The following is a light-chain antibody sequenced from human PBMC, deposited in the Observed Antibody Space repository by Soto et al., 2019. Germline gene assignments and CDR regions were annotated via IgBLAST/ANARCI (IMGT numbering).Light chain of an antibody. V-gene: IGKV3-20*01. J-gene: IGKJ1*01. CDR1: ENVLSNF. CDR2: GTS. Sequence: IVVTKSPGTLSLSPGERASFSCRTSENVLSNFLGWYQQRPGQAPRLLIYGTSNRAPGIPDRFIGSGSGTDFTLTITRLEPEDSAVYYCQQYGSSPQRTFGQGTKVDI. CDR3: QQYGSSPQRT.